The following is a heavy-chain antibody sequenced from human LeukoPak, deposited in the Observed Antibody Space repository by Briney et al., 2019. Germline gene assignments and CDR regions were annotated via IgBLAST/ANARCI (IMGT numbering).Heavy chain of an antibody. CDR3: ARGSSIAVAGYNWFDP. CDR1: GGSFSGYY. CDR2: IYYSGST. D-gene: IGHD6-19*01. Sequence: NPSETLSLTCAVYGGSFSGYYWGWIRQPPGKGLEWIGSIYYSGSTYYNPSLKSRVTISVDTSKNQFSLKLSSVTAADTAVYYCARGSSIAVAGYNWFDPWGQGTLVTVSS. V-gene: IGHV4-34*01. J-gene: IGHJ5*02.